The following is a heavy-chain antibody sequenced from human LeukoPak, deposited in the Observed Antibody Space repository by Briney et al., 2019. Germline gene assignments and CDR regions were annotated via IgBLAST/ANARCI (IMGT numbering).Heavy chain of an antibody. Sequence: PSETLSLTCAVYGGSFSGDYWSWIRQPPGKGLEWIGEINHRPSTNYNQSLKRRVPISVDTSKNQFSLKLSPVTAADTAVYYCARGFYSNYYDYWGQGTLVTVSS. V-gene: IGHV4-34*01. CDR2: INHRPST. CDR3: ARGFYSNYYDY. J-gene: IGHJ4*02. CDR1: GGSFSGDY. D-gene: IGHD4-11*01.